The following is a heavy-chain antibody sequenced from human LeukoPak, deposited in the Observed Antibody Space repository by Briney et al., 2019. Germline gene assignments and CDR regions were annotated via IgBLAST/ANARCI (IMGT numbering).Heavy chain of an antibody. Sequence: SETLSLTCTVSGSSISSYHWSWIRQPAGKGLEWIGGIYASGRNKYSPSLKSRVTMSVDKSKNQFSLKLTSVTAADTAVYYCARDSDGAAQFDPWGQGTVVTVSS. CDR1: GSSISSYH. J-gene: IGHJ5*02. CDR3: ARDSDGAAQFDP. D-gene: IGHD6-13*01. V-gene: IGHV4-4*07. CDR2: IYASGRN.